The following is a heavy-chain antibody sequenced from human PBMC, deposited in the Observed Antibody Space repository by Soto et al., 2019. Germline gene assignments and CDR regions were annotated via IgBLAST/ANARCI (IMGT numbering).Heavy chain of an antibody. Sequence: AASVKVSCKASGGTFSSYAISWVRQAPGQGLEWMGVIIPIFGTANYAQKFQGRVTITADKSTSTAYMELSSLRSEDTAVYYCARGYSSSQGYYFYGMDVWGQGTTVTVSS. D-gene: IGHD6-6*01. CDR1: GGTFSSYA. V-gene: IGHV1-69*06. CDR2: IIPIFGTA. CDR3: ARGYSSSQGYYFYGMDV. J-gene: IGHJ6*02.